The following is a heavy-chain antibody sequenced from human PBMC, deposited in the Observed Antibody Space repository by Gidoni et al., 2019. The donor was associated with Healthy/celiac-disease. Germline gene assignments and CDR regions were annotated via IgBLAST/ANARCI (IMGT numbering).Heavy chain of an antibody. J-gene: IGHJ6*02. Sequence: GLEWMGGIIPIFGTANYAQKFQGRVTITADKSTSTAYMELSSLRSEDTAVYYCARYKLSDDFWSGENYYYGMDVWGQGTTVTVSS. V-gene: IGHV1-69*06. D-gene: IGHD3-3*01. CDR2: IIPIFGTA. CDR3: ARYKLSDDFWSGENYYYGMDV.